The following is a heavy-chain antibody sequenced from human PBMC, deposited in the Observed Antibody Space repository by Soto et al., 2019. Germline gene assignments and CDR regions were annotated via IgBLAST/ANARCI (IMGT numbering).Heavy chain of an antibody. CDR2: IYTSGST. CDR1: GGSISSYY. V-gene: IGHV4-4*07. Sequence: SETLSPTCSVSGGSISSYYWSWIRQPAGKGLEWIGRIYTSGSTNYNPSLKSRVTMSVDTSKNQFSLKLSSVTAADTAVYYCARVGKLELQGGAFDIWGQGTMVTVSS. CDR3: ARVGKLELQGGAFDI. D-gene: IGHD1-7*01. J-gene: IGHJ3*02.